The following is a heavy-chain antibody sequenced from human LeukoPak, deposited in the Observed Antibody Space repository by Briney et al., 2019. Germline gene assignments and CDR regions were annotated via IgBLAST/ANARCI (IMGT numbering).Heavy chain of an antibody. CDR3: ARARGYCTNGVCYPRSAGFDY. J-gene: IGHJ4*02. CDR1: GGSVSSGSYY. D-gene: IGHD2-8*01. CDR2: IYYSGST. Sequence: PSETLSLTCTVSGGSVSSGSYYWSWIRQPPGKGLEWIGYIYYSGSTNYNPSLKSRVTISVDTSKNQFSLKLSSVTAADTAVYYCARARGYCTNGVCYPRSAGFDYWGQGTLVTVSS. V-gene: IGHV4-61*01.